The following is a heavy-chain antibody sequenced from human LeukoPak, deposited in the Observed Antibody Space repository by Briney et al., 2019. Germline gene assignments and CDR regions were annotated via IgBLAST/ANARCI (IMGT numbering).Heavy chain of an antibody. Sequence: EPLRISCKGSGCSITSYWISWVRQMPGKGVGWMGRIEPSESYNNYSTSFQGNVTISADKSISTAYLQWSSLKPSDTAMYYCARHVYYGSGISFDLWGQGTLVTVSS. CDR3: ARHVYYGSGISFDL. D-gene: IGHD3-10*01. J-gene: IGHJ5*02. CDR1: GCSITSYW. V-gene: IGHV5-10-1*01. CDR2: IEPSESYN.